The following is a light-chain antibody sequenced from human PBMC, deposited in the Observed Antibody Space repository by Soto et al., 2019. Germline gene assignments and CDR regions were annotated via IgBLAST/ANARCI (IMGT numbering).Light chain of an antibody. CDR3: QVWDSSRVV. Sequence: SYELTQPLSVSVALGQTASITCGGNNIGSKNVHWYQQKPRQAPVLVIYRDSNRPAGIPERFSGSNSGNTATLPISGAQAGDEADYYCQVWDSSRVVFGGGTKVTVL. CDR2: RDS. J-gene: IGLJ2*01. V-gene: IGLV3-9*01. CDR1: NIGSKN.